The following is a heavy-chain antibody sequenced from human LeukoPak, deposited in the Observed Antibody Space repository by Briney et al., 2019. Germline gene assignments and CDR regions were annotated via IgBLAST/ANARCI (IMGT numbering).Heavy chain of an antibody. Sequence: SVKVSCKAFGGTFSSYAISWVRQAPGQGLEWMGGIIPIFGTANYAQKFQGRVTITADESTSTAYMELSSLRSEDTAVYYCARDSGSYFGGYYFHYWGQGTPVTVSS. D-gene: IGHD1-26*01. V-gene: IGHV1-69*13. CDR3: ARDSGSYFGGYYFHY. J-gene: IGHJ4*02. CDR2: IIPIFGTA. CDR1: GGTFSSYA.